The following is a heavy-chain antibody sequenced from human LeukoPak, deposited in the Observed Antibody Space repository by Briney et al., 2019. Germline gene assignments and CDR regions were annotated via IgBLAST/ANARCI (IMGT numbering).Heavy chain of an antibody. J-gene: IGHJ4*02. D-gene: IGHD2-21*02. CDR1: GFTFSSYS. CDR3: AKESENCGAACYALNDW. V-gene: IGHV3-21*04. CDR2: INSVSSHI. Sequence: PGGSLRFSCAASGFTFSSYSMSWVGQAPGKGLEWVALINSVSSHIYYADSVKGRFTTSRDNAKNSLDLQMNSLRAEDTAIYYCAKESENCGAACYALNDWWGQGTLVTVSS.